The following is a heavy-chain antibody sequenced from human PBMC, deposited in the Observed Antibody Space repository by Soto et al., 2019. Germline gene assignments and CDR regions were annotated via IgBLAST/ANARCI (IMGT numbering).Heavy chain of an antibody. CDR3: ASRDPGTSVDY. CDR2: IYRTGST. CDR1: GGSFTSNNW. D-gene: IGHD1-7*01. J-gene: IGHJ4*02. Sequence: SETLSLTCAVSGGSFTSNNWWTWVRQPPGQGLEWIGEIYRTGSTNYNPSLKSRVTISLDKSENQFALKVTSLTAADTAVYYCASRDPGTSVDYWGQGTLVTVSS. V-gene: IGHV4-4*02.